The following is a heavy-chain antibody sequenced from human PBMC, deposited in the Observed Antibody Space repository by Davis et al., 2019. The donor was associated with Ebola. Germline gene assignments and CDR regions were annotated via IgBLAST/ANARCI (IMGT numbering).Heavy chain of an antibody. V-gene: IGHV3-21*01. D-gene: IGHD2-2*02. J-gene: IGHJ6*03. Sequence: PGGSLRLSCAASGFTFSSYSMNWVRQAPGKGLEWVSSISSSSSYIYYADSVKGRFTISRDNAKNSLYLQMNSLRDEDTAVYYCARSYQLLYVYYYYMDVWGKGTTVTVSS. CDR3: ARSYQLLYVYYYYMDV. CDR1: GFTFSSYS. CDR2: ISSSSSYI.